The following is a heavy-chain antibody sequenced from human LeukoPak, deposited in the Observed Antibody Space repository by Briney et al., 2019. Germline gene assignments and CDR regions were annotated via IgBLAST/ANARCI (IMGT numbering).Heavy chain of an antibody. Sequence: ESWPTLVKPTQTLTLACTFSGLSLSTSGMRVSWIRQPPGKALEWLARLDWDDDKFYSKSLKTRLTISKDTSKNQVVLTMTNMDPVDTATYYCAGTRDSGTGGYFDYWGQGTLVTVSS. V-gene: IGHV2-70*04. CDR3: AGTRDSGTGGYFDY. D-gene: IGHD1-26*01. J-gene: IGHJ4*02. CDR1: GLSLSTSGMR. CDR2: LDWDDDK.